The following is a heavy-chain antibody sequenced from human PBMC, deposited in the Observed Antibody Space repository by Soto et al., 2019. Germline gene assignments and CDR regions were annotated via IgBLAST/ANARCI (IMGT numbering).Heavy chain of an antibody. Sequence: QVQLVQSGAEVKKPGASVKVSCKASGYTFTGYYMHWVRQAPGQGLEWMGWINPNSGGINYAQKFQGWVTMTRDTSLRTAYMELRRLRSHDPAVYYCAREGGYRSSTSCYGRVGDYYYGMDVWGQGTTVTVSS. V-gene: IGHV1-2*04. CDR2: INPNSGGI. CDR1: GYTFTGYY. D-gene: IGHD2-2*01. CDR3: AREGGYRSSTSCYGRVGDYYYGMDV. J-gene: IGHJ6*02.